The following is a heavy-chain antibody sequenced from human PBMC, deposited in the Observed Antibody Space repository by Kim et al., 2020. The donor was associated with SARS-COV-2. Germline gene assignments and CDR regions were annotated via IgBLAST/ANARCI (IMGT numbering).Heavy chain of an antibody. J-gene: IGHJ4*02. CDR3: AKYYYDRSGQEHFDY. Sequence: DSVQRRFTISRANSQNTLYLQMNSLRAEDTAVYYCAKYYYDRSGQEHFDYWGQGTLVTVSS. V-gene: IGHV3-23*01. D-gene: IGHD3-22*01.